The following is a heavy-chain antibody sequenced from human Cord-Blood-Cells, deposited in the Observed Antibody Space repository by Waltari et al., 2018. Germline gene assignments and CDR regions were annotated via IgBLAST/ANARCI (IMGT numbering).Heavy chain of an antibody. Sequence: QVQLVQSGAEVKKPGSSVKVSCKASGGTFSSYAISWVRQAPGQGLEWMGGLIPIVGTANSAQKFQGRVTITADESTSTAYMELSSLRSEDTAVYYCARGGDFWSGYYYKNWYFDLWGRGTLVTVSS. CDR2: LIPIVGTA. J-gene: IGHJ2*01. D-gene: IGHD3-3*01. V-gene: IGHV1-69*01. CDR3: ARGGDFWSGYYYKNWYFDL. CDR1: GGTFSSYA.